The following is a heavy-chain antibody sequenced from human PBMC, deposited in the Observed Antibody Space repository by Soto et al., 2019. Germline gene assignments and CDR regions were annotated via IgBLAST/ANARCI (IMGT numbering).Heavy chain of an antibody. CDR3: AREYSTWFDP. CDR1: GFTFSSYG. V-gene: IGHV3-21*01. J-gene: IGHJ5*02. D-gene: IGHD5-18*01. CDR2: ISSSSSYI. Sequence: GSLRLSCAASGFTFSSYGMHWVRQAPGKGLEWVSSISSSSSYIYHADSVKGRFTISRDNAKNLLYLQMNSLRAEDTAVYYCAREYSTWFDPWGQGTLVTVSS.